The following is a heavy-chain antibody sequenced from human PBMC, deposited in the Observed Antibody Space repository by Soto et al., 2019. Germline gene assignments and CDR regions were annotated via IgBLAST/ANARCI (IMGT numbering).Heavy chain of an antibody. CDR1: GGSISSSSYY. Sequence: PSETLSLTCTVSGGSISSSSYYWGWIRQPPGKGLEWIGSIYYSGSTYYNPSLKSRVTISVDTSKNQFSLKLSSVTAADKALYYCVRDDPAVIGSYPDYWGQGTLVTVSS. V-gene: IGHV4-39*02. D-gene: IGHD1-26*01. CDR3: VRDDPAVIGSYPDY. CDR2: IYYSGST. J-gene: IGHJ4*02.